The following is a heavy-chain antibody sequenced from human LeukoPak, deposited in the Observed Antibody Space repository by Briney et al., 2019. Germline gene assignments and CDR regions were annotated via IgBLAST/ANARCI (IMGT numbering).Heavy chain of an antibody. J-gene: IGHJ4*02. CDR2: IIPSFGAP. D-gene: IGHD3-10*01. V-gene: IGHV1-69*06. CDR1: GGTSSNYP. Sequence: ASVTVSCKASGGTSSNYPFNWVRQAPGQGFEWMGSIIPSFGAPAYAQKFEDRITLTADKSTGTVYMELSSLRSDDTAFYYCARGSKYYYASGSYSADYWGQGSLVSVSS. CDR3: ARGSKYYYASGSYSADY.